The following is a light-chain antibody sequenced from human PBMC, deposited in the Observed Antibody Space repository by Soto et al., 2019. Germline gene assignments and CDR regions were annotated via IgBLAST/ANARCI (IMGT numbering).Light chain of an antibody. CDR2: DNN. J-gene: IGLJ1*01. V-gene: IGLV1-51*01. CDR1: TSNIGSYY. Sequence: QSVLTQPPSVSAAPGQKVTISCSGSTSNIGSYYVSWYQHLPGTAPKLLIYDNNERPSEVPDRFSGSKSGTSATLGITGLQTGDEADYYCGTWDSSLSAVFGTGTKLTV. CDR3: GTWDSSLSAV.